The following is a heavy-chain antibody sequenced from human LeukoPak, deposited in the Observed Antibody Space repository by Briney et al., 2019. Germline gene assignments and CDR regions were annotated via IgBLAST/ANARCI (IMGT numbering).Heavy chain of an antibody. V-gene: IGHV5-51*01. Sequence: GGSLEISGKGSGSSFNSYWIGWVRRLPGKGREWMGIIYPGDSDTRYSPSFQGQVTISADKSISTAYLQWSSLKALDTAMYYCARSSVQHSTVTFEYWGLGTLVTVSS. CDR1: GSSFNSYW. CDR3: ARSSVQHSTVTFEY. J-gene: IGHJ4*02. D-gene: IGHD4-17*01. CDR2: IYPGDSDT.